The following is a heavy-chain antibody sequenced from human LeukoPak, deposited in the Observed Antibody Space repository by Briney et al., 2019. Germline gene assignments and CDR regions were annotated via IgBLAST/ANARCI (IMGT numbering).Heavy chain of an antibody. CDR2: IIPIFGTA. V-gene: IGHV1-69*13. CDR1: GYTFSSYA. Sequence: ASVKVSCKASGYTFSSYAISWVRQAPGQGLEWMGGIIPIFGTANYAQKFQGRVTITADESTSTAYMELSSLRSEDTAVYYCASSVEMATISGKYFDYWGQGTLVTVSS. J-gene: IGHJ4*02. CDR3: ASSVEMATISGKYFDY. D-gene: IGHD5-24*01.